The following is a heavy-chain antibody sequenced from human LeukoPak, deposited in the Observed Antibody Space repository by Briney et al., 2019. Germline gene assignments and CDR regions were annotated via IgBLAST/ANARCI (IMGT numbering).Heavy chain of an antibody. D-gene: IGHD3-9*01. CDR1: GYTFTSYG. CDR3: AGQFRYFDGCFDY. Sequence: ASVKVSCQASGYTFTSYGISWVRQATGQGIEWMGWISAYNGNTNYAQKLQGRVTMTTDTSTSTAYMELRSLRSDSTAVYYCAGQFRYFDGCFDYWGQGTLVTVSS. V-gene: IGHV1-18*04. CDR2: ISAYNGNT. J-gene: IGHJ4*02.